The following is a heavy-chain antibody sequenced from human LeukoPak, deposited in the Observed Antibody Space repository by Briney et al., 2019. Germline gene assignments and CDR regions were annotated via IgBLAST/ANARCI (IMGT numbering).Heavy chain of an antibody. Sequence: PGGSLRPSCAASGFTFSSYWMSWVRQAPGKGLEWVANIKQDGSEKYYVDSVKGRFTISRDNAKNSLFLQMNSLRAEDTAVYFCAISATARGGFDFWGQGTLVTVSS. J-gene: IGHJ4*02. CDR2: IKQDGSEK. CDR3: AISATARGGFDF. V-gene: IGHV3-7*01. D-gene: IGHD6-25*01. CDR1: GFTFSSYW.